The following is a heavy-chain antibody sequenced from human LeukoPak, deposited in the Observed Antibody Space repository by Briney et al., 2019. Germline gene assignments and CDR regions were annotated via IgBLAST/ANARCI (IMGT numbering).Heavy chain of an antibody. CDR2: ISSSSSTI. D-gene: IGHD3-22*01. Sequence: GALRLFCAASGFNLSSYSLNWVRQAPGEGLEWVSYISSSSSTIYYADSVKGRFTISRDNAKNSLYLQMNSLRAEDTAVYYCARGGAMIIYMDVWGKGTTVTVSS. V-gene: IGHV3-48*01. J-gene: IGHJ6*03. CDR1: GFNLSSYS. CDR3: ARGGAMIIYMDV.